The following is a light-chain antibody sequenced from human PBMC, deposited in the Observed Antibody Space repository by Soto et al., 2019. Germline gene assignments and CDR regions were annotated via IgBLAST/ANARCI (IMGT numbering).Light chain of an antibody. V-gene: IGKV3-15*01. CDR3: QQYDNWPRT. J-gene: IGKJ1*01. CDR2: GAS. Sequence: EIVMTQSPATLSVSPGERATLSCRASQSVSSNLAWYQQKPGQAPRLLIYGASTRATGIPDRFSGSGSGTEFTLTISSLQSEDFLVYYCQQYDNWPRTFGQGTKVDIK. CDR1: QSVSSN.